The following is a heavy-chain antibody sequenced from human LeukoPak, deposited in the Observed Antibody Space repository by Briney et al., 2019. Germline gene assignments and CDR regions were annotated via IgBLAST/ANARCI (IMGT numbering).Heavy chain of an antibody. CDR3: AKGPNYFDS. J-gene: IGHJ4*02. V-gene: IGHV3-74*01. CDR2: MNSDGSAT. Sequence: GGSLRLSCAASGFSFSNYWMRWVRQAPGKGLVWVTRMNSDGSATYYADSVQGRFTISRDNAMNTLYLQMNSLRAEDTAMYFCAKGPNYFDSWGQGTLVTVSS. CDR1: GFSFSNYW.